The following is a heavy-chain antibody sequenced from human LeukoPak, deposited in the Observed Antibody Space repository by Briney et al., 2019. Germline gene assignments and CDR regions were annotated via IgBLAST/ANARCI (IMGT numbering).Heavy chain of an antibody. CDR3: ARVSDISVAAYFDY. V-gene: IGHV3-20*04. CDR1: GFTFDDYG. D-gene: IGHD6-19*01. CDR2: INWNGGRT. J-gene: IGHJ4*02. Sequence: GGSLRLSCAASGFTFDDYGMTWVRQAPGEGLEWVSSINWNGGRTYYADSVKGRFTISRDNAKNSLYLQMHSLRAEDTALYYCARVSDISVAAYFDYWGQGTLVTASS.